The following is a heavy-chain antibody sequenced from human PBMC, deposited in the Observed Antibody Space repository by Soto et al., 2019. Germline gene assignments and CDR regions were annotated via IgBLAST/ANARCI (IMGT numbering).Heavy chain of an antibody. CDR1: GASISGYY. D-gene: IGHD1-1*01. J-gene: IGHJ5*02. V-gene: IGHV4-4*07. CDR2: IYAAGTT. Sequence: PSETLSLTCTVSGASISGYYWSWIRKSAGKGLEWIGRIYAAGTTDYNPSLKSRVMMSVDTSKKQFSLKLRSVTAADTAVYYCVRDGTKTLRDWFDPWGQGISVTVSS. CDR3: VRDGTKTLRDWFDP.